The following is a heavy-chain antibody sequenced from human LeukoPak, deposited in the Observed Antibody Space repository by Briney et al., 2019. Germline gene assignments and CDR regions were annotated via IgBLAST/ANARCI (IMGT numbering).Heavy chain of an antibody. D-gene: IGHD3-9*01. CDR3: AKEYFDWFYIDY. CDR2: ISNSGDYT. CDR1: GFTFSSYA. J-gene: IGHJ4*02. Sequence: GGSLRLSCAASGFTFSSYAMNWVRQAPGKGLEWVSTISNSGDYTYYADSVKGRFTISRDNSKNTLYLQMNSLRAEDTAVYYCAKEYFDWFYIDYWGQGTLVTVSS. V-gene: IGHV3-23*01.